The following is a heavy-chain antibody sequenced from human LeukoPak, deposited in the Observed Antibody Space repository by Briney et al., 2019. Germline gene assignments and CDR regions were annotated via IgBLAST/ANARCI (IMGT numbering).Heavy chain of an antibody. CDR2: ISYDGSNK. Sequence: GGSLRLSCAASGFTFSSYGMYWVRQAPGKGLEWVAVISYDGSNKYYADSVKGRFPISRDNSKNTLYLQMNSLRAEDTAVYYCGRSIAVADPFDYWGQGTLVTVSS. V-gene: IGHV3-30*03. CDR3: GRSIAVADPFDY. D-gene: IGHD6-19*01. J-gene: IGHJ4*02. CDR1: GFTFSSYG.